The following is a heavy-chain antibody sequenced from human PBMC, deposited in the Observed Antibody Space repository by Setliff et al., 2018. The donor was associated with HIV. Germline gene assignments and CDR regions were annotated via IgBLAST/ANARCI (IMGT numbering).Heavy chain of an antibody. CDR1: GFTFSSYS. Sequence: GESLKISCAASGFTFSSYSMNWVRQAPGKGLEWVSSISSSSSYIYYADSVKGRFTISRDNAKNSLYLQMNSLRAEDTAVYYCARVPYSGSWSFNYWGQGTLVTVS. J-gene: IGHJ4*02. D-gene: IGHD6-13*01. CDR3: ARVPYSGSWSFNY. V-gene: IGHV3-21*01. CDR2: ISSSSSYI.